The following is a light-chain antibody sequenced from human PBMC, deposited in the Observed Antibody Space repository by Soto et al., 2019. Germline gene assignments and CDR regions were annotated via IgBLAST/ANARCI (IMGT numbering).Light chain of an antibody. J-gene: IGLJ1*01. CDR3: SSYTTYNPSQIV. V-gene: IGLV2-14*01. CDR1: SSDVGGYNY. CDR2: DVS. Sequence: QSALTQPASVSGSPGQSITISCTGTSSDVGGYNYVSWYQQHPGKAPKFMIYDVSNRPSGVSNRFSGSKSGNTASLTISGLQAEDDFYYYSSSYTTYNPSQIVFRPGTNVPVL.